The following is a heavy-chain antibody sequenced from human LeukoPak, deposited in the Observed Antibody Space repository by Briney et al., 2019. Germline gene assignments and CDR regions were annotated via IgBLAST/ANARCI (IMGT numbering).Heavy chain of an antibody. V-gene: IGHV4-59*01. CDR1: GGSISTYY. CDR3: ARAEKMTSFDY. D-gene: IGHD2-21*02. Sequence: SETLSLTCTVSGGSISTYYWSWIRQPPGKGLEWIGYIYYSGSTNYNPSLKSRVTISVVTSKNQFSLKLSSVTAADTAVYYCARAEKMTSFDYWGQGTLVTVSS. J-gene: IGHJ4*02. CDR2: IYYSGST.